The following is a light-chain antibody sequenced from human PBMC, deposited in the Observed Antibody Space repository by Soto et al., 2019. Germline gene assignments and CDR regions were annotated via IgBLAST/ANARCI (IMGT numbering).Light chain of an antibody. CDR2: EVS. V-gene: IGKV2D-29*02. CDR3: MQSTQLPPT. Sequence: DVWLPKTPSSRSAPPGRPPPIPCRSIQTLLHITGETFLFWYLQKPGQSPQLLIYEVSTRVSGVPDRFSGSGSGTDFTLEISRVETDDVGIYYCMQSTQLPPTFGQGTRLEIK. J-gene: IGKJ5*01. CDR1: QTLLHITGETF.